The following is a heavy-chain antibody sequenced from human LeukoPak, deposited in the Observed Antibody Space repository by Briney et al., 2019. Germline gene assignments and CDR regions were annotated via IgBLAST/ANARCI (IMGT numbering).Heavy chain of an antibody. D-gene: IGHD5-18*01. V-gene: IGHV1-24*01. Sequence: SVTVCFTVSGYTLNKLSMHMVRHAPGPGLEWMGGFDPGAGETIYAQRFQGRLTVTEDIFTDTASMELSSLRSEDTAVYYCATGIQLSPAASFYFDYWGQGTLVTVSP. CDR1: GYTLNKLS. J-gene: IGHJ4*02. CDR2: FDPGAGET. CDR3: ATGIQLSPAASFYFDY.